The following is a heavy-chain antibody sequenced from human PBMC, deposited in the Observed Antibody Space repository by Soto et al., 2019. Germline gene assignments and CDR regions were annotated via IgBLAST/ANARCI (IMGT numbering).Heavy chain of an antibody. J-gene: IGHJ4*02. D-gene: IGHD6-6*01. CDR2: ISYDGSNK. V-gene: IGHV3-30-3*01. Sequence: PGRSLRLSCAASGFTFSSYAMHWVRQSPGKGLEWVAVISYDGSNKYYADSVKGRFTISRDNSKNTLYLQMNSLRAEDTAVYYCARDLYSSSLPGGNFDYWGQGTLVTVSS. CDR3: ARDLYSSSLPGGNFDY. CDR1: GFTFSSYA.